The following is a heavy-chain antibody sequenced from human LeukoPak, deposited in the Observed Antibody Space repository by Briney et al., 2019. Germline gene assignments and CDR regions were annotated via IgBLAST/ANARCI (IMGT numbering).Heavy chain of an antibody. V-gene: IGHV4-61*01. Sequence: PSETLSLTCTVSGGSLSSGSYYWGWIRQPRRKGLEWIVYIYYSGSTNYNPSLKSRVTISVDTSKNQFSLKLSSVTAADTAVYYCAGTIGYCSSTSCYFGFDYWGQGTLVTVSS. CDR2: IYYSGST. J-gene: IGHJ4*02. CDR3: AGTIGYCSSTSCYFGFDY. CDR1: GGSLSSGSYY. D-gene: IGHD2-2*01.